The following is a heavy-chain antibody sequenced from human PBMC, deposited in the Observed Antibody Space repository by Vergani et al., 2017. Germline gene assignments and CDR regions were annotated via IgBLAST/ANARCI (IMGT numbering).Heavy chain of an antibody. CDR2: ISYDGSNK. CDR1: GFTFSSYG. V-gene: IGHV3-30*18. J-gene: IGHJ4*02. CDR3: AKEVRRSTSGTFDY. D-gene: IGHD3-10*01. Sequence: VQLVESGGGVVQPGRSLRLSCAASGFTFSSYGMHWVRQAPGKGLEWVAVISYDGSNKYYADSVKGRFTISRDNSKNTLYLQMNSLRAEDTAVYYCAKEVRRSTSGTFDYWGQGTLVTVSS.